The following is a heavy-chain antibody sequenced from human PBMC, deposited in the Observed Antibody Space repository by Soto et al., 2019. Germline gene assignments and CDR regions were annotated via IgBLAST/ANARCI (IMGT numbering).Heavy chain of an antibody. CDR2: ISGSGGST. Sequence: PGGSLRLSCAASGFTFSSYAMTWVRQAPGKGLEWVSAISGSGGSTYYADSVKGRFTISRDNSQDTLYLQMNTLRAEDTALYYCVKGLSGSGSYYSSWGQGTLVTVSS. V-gene: IGHV3-23*01. D-gene: IGHD3-10*01. CDR1: GFTFSSYA. J-gene: IGHJ5*02. CDR3: VKGLSGSGSYYSS.